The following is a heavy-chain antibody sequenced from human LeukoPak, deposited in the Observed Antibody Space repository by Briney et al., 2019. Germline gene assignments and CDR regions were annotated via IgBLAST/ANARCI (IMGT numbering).Heavy chain of an antibody. Sequence: SETLTLTCSVSGGSIGNGDYYWGWIRQAPGKGLEWIGSIFFGGSTHYNPSLKSRATISVDTSKNQFSLKLTSVTAADAAMYYCARQLPTAAADTRGYFDYWAQGTVVTVSS. J-gene: IGHJ4*01. V-gene: IGHV4-39*01. CDR3: ARQLPTAAADTRGYFDY. CDR1: GGSIGNGDYY. D-gene: IGHD6-25*01. CDR2: IFFGGST.